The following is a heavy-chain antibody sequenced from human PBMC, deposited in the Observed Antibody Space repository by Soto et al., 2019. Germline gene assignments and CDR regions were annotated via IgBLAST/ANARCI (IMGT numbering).Heavy chain of an antibody. Sequence: QVQLVQSGAEVKKPGSSVKVSCKASGGTFSRYAITWVRQAPGQGLEWMGGIIPIFGTANYAQKFQGRVTITADDSTSTAYMELSSLRSEDTAVFYWATTEMGNYYYGLDVWGQGTTVTVSS. J-gene: IGHJ6*02. CDR2: IIPIFGTA. D-gene: IGHD7-27*01. CDR3: ATTEMGNYYYGLDV. CDR1: GGTFSRYA. V-gene: IGHV1-69*12.